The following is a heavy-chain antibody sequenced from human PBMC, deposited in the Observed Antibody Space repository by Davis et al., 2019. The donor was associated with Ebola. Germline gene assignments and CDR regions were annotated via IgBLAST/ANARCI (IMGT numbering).Heavy chain of an antibody. J-gene: IGHJ3*02. CDR1: GNSFTSHC. D-gene: IGHD2-8*02. CDR3: ASLRRTITGMDDAFDI. CDR2: IYTGDSAT. Sequence: GESLKISCKDSGNSFTSHCIGWVRQMPGKGLEWMGIIYTGDSATRYSPSFRGQVTISAGKSTKTAFLQWSSLRASDTAMYYCASLRRTITGMDDAFDIWGQGTMVTVSS. V-gene: IGHV5-51*01.